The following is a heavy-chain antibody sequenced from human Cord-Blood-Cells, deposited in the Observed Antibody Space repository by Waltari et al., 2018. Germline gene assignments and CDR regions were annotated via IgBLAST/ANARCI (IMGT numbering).Heavy chain of an antibody. J-gene: IGHJ2*01. CDR2: INPNRGGT. V-gene: IGHV1-2*04. D-gene: IGHD6-13*01. Sequence: QVQLVQSGAEVKKPGASVKVSCKASGYTFTGYYMHWVRQAPGQGLEWMGWINPNRGGTNYAQKFQGWVTMTRDTSISTAYMELSRLRSDDTAVYYCARGGIMAAAGTGYFDLWGRGTLVTISS. CDR3: ARGGIMAAAGTGYFDL. CDR1: GYTFTGYY.